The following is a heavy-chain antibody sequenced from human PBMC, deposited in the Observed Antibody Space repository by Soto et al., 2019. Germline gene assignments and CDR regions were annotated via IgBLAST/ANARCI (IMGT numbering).Heavy chain of an antibody. D-gene: IGHD3-16*02. CDR3: ARAVDYDYVWGSYRYSGPYYGMDV. Sequence: QVQLQQWGAGLLKPSETLSLTCAVYGGSFSGYYWSWIRQPPGKGLEWIGEINHSGSTNYNPSLTRRVTISVDTSKNQFSLKLSSVTAADTAVYYCARAVDYDYVWGSYRYSGPYYGMDVWGQGTTVTVSS. CDR2: INHSGST. J-gene: IGHJ6*02. V-gene: IGHV4-34*01. CDR1: GGSFSGYY.